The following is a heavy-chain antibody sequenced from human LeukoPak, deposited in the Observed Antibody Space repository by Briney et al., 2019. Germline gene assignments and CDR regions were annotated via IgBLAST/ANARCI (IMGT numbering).Heavy chain of an antibody. CDR1: GGSISSYY. J-gene: IGHJ6*03. CDR3: ASTIRGYNYMHV. CDR2: IYTSGST. D-gene: IGHD3-10*01. Sequence: SETLSLTCTVSGGSISSYYWSWIRQPPGKGLEWMGRIYTSGSTNCNPSLKSRVTISVDTSKNQFSLKLSSVTAADTAVYYCASTIRGYNYMHVWGRGTTVTVSS. V-gene: IGHV4-4*08.